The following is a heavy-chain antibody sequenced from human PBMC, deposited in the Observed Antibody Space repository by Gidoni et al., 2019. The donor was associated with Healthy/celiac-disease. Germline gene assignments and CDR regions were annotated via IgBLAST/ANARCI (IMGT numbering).Heavy chain of an antibody. D-gene: IGHD6-19*01. J-gene: IGHJ4*02. CDR3: ARASHTYSSDWYIDY. CDR2: IWYDGSNK. CDR1: GFTSTSYG. V-gene: IGHV3-33*01. Sequence: QLQLVDPVGGVFQPGSSLRLSCAASGFTSTSYGMHWVRQAPGKGLEWVAVIWYDGSNKYYADSVKGRFTISRDNSKNTLYLQMNSLRAEDTAVYYCARASHTYSSDWYIDYWGQGTLVTVSS.